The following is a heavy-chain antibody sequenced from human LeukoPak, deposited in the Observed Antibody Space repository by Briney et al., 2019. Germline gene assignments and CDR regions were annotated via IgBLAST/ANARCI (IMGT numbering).Heavy chain of an antibody. J-gene: IGHJ6*02. CDR2: IYSSGST. V-gene: IGHV4-4*07. CDR3: ARDRDSGSTRYYGMDV. Sequence: SETLSLTCAVSTDSFSSHYWTWIRQPAGKGLEWIGRIYSSGSTNYNPSLKSRVSISVDTSKNQFSLKLSSVTAADTAVYYCARDRDSGSTRYYGMDVWGQGTTVTVSS. D-gene: IGHD1-26*01. CDR1: TDSFSSHY.